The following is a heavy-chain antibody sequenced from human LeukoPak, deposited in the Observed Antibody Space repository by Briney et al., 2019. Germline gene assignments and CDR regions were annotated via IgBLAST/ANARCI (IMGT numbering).Heavy chain of an antibody. CDR3: ARIISAVVGDF. CDR2: IYPADSDI. D-gene: IGHD6-13*01. V-gene: IGHV5-51*01. J-gene: IGHJ4*02. CDR1: GYRVTSYW. Sequence: GESLNISCKGLGYRVTSYWIGLVRQIPAKGLEWMAVIYPADSDIRYSPSFQGQVTISADKSISTAYLQWSSLKASDTAMYYCARIISAVVGDFWGQGTLVTVSS.